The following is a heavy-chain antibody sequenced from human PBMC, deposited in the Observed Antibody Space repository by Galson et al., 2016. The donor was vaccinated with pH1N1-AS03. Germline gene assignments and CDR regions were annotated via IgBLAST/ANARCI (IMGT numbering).Heavy chain of an antibody. CDR2: IASGGAET. CDR3: VRGGLDQVYGLDA. D-gene: IGHD2-2*03. V-gene: IGHV3-23*01. Sequence: SLRLSCAASGFAFNDYAMTWVRQPQGKGLEYVSSIASGGAETFSAESVKGRFTMSRDNSKHTVYLQMKSLRAEDTAVYKCVRGGLDQVYGLDAWGQGTTVIVSS. CDR1: GFAFNDYA. J-gene: IGHJ6*02.